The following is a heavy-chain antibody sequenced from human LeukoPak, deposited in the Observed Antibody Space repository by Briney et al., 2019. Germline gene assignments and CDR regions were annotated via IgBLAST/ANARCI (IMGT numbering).Heavy chain of an antibody. CDR1: GFTFSSYG. CDR3: ARVDYYGSGPLDY. D-gene: IGHD3-10*01. Sequence: GGSLRLSCAASGFTFSSYGMHWVRQAPGKGLEWVAVIWYDGGNKYYADSVKGRFTISRDNSKNTLYLQMNSLRAEDTAVYYCARVDYYGSGPLDYWGQGTLVTVSS. V-gene: IGHV3-33*01. J-gene: IGHJ4*02. CDR2: IWYDGGNK.